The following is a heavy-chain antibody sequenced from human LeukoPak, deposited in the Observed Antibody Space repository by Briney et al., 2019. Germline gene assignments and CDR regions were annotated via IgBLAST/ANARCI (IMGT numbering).Heavy chain of an antibody. CDR3: AREVQLWLRTYYYYYMDV. Sequence: GGSLRLSCAASGFTFSSYRMNWVRQAPGKGLEWVSYISSSGSTIYYADSVKGRFTISRDNAKNSLYLQMNSLRAEDTAVYYCAREVQLWLRTYYYYYMDVWGKGTTVTISS. V-gene: IGHV3-48*04. J-gene: IGHJ6*03. D-gene: IGHD5-18*01. CDR2: ISSSGSTI. CDR1: GFTFSSYR.